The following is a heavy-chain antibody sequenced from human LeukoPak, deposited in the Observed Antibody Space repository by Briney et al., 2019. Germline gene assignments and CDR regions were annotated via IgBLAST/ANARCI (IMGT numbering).Heavy chain of an antibody. CDR3: VRAEGPRPIDN. CDR2: IYSGGYT. CDR1: GFTVSSNY. V-gene: IGHV3-53*01. Sequence: GGSLRLSCAASGFTVSSNYMSWVRQAPGKGLEWVSVIYSGGYTYYADSVKGRFTISRDNSKNTVYLQMNSLRAEDTAVYYCVRAEGPRPIDNWGQGTLVTVSS. J-gene: IGHJ4*02.